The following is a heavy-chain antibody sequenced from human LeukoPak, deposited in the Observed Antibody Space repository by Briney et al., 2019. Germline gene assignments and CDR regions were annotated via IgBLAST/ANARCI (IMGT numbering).Heavy chain of an antibody. D-gene: IGHD4-17*01. Sequence: SETLSLTCTVSGASVSSRSDYWGWIRQPPGKGLEWIGSIYNAGNTYYKPSLKGRLTISVDTSKNQFFLKLSSVTAADTAMYYCVSHDYGDYRRDYWGQGTLLTASS. V-gene: IGHV4-39*01. CDR3: VSHDYGDYRRDY. CDR2: IYNAGNT. J-gene: IGHJ4*02. CDR1: GASVSSRSDY.